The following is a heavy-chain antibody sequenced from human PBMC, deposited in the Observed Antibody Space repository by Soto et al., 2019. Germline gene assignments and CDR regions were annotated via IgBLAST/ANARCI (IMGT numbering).Heavy chain of an antibody. Sequence: PSENLSLTCTASGCSISTGGYLWNWIRQHPGKGLEWIGYFYYSGSTYYNQSLKSRVTIAVNTSKNQFSLRLSSVTAADTAGYCCARSVFTWGQGTLVTVSS. CDR1: GCSISTGGYL. D-gene: IGHD3-10*02. CDR3: ARSVFT. CDR2: FYYSGST. J-gene: IGHJ5*02. V-gene: IGHV4-31*03.